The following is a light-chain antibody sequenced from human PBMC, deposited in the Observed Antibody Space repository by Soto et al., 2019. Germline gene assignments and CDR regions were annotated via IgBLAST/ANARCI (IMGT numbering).Light chain of an antibody. Sequence: QSALTQPASVSGSPGQSITISCTGVSGDVGNYNLVSWYQQHPAKAPKLIIYEDDKRPSGVSNRFSGYKSGETASLTISGLQSEDEAAYYCCSYLGSSTVFGGGTQQTVL. CDR1: SGDVGNYNL. CDR3: CSYLGSSTV. J-gene: IGLJ7*01. CDR2: EDD. V-gene: IGLV2-23*01.